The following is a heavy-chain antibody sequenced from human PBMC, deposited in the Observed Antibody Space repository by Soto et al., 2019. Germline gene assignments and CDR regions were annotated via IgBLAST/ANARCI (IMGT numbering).Heavy chain of an antibody. Sequence: QVQLVESGGGVVQPGRSLRLSCAASGFTFSSYAMHWVRQAPGKGLEWVAVISYDGSNKNYADSVKGRFTISRDNSKNTLYLQMNSLRAEDTAVYYCARSIAAAGTRGYYYGMDVWGQGTTVTVSS. J-gene: IGHJ6*02. CDR3: ARSIAAAGTRGYYYGMDV. CDR1: GFTFSSYA. CDR2: ISYDGSNK. V-gene: IGHV3-30-3*01. D-gene: IGHD6-13*01.